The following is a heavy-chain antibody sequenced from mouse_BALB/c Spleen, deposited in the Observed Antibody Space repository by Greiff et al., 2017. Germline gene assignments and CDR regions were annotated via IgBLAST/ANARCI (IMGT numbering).Heavy chain of an antibody. CDR3: VRHNYCYWFAY. CDR2: IRSKSNNYAT. J-gene: IGHJ3*01. V-gene: IGHV10-1*02. CDR1: GFTFNTYA. Sequence: VQLLQSGGGLVQPKGSLKLSCAASGFTFNTYAMNWVRQAPGKGLEWVARIRSKSNNYATYYADSVKDRFTISRDDSQIMLYLQMNNLKTEDTAMYYCVRHNYCYWFAYWGQGTLVTVSA. D-gene: IGHD1-2*01.